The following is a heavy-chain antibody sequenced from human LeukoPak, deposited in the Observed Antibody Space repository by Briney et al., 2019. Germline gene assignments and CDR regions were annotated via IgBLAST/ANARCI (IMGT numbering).Heavy chain of an antibody. CDR2: FDPEDGET. V-gene: IGHV1-24*01. D-gene: IGHD3-10*01. Sequence: ASVKVSCKVSGYTLTELSMHWVRQAPGRGLEWMGGFDPEDGETIYAQKFQGRVTMTEDTSTDTAYMELSSLRSEGTAVYYCATSGLYGSGIWGQGTLVTVSS. CDR1: GYTLTELS. J-gene: IGHJ4*02. CDR3: ATSGLYGSGI.